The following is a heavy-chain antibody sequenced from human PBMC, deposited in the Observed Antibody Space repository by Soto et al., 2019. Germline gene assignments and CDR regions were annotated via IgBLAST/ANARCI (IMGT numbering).Heavy chain of an antibody. V-gene: IGHV4-30-4*01. CDR2: IYYSGST. Sequence: QVQLQESGPGLVKPSQTLSLTCTVSGGSISSGDYYWSWIRQPPGKGLEWIGYIYYSGSTYYNPSLKSRVTINVDTSKNQFSLKLSSVTAADTAVYYCARDQVLDCSGGSCYSGHWFDPWGQGTLVTVSS. CDR3: ARDQVLDCSGGSCYSGHWFDP. J-gene: IGHJ5*02. CDR1: GGSISSGDYY. D-gene: IGHD2-15*01.